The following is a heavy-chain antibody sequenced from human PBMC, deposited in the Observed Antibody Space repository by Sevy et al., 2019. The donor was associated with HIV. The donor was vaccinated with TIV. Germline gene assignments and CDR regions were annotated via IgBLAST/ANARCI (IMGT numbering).Heavy chain of an antibody. D-gene: IGHD2-15*01. V-gene: IGHV1-18*01. CDR1: GYTFTSYR. CDR2: ISAHNGDT. CDR3: ARAYCSGGRSYSLAY. Sequence: GESLKISCKASGYTFTSYRIYWVRQAPGQGLESMGWISAHNGDTNYAQKFQGRVTMITDTSTTTAYMDLRSLRSDDTALYYCARAYCSGGRSYSLAYWGQGTLVTVSS. J-gene: IGHJ4*02.